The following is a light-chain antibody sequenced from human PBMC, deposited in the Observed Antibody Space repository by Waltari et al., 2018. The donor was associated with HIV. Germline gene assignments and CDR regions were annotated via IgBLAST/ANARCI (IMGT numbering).Light chain of an antibody. CDR2: EVN. J-gene: IGLJ2*01. Sequence: QSALTQPASVSGSPGQSITISCTGTSSDVGSYNLVSLYQQHPGKASKLMVSEVNKRPSGVSKRFSGSKSGDTAFLTISRLQAYDEADYYCSSYATAGTYVLFGGGTKLTVL. CDR3: SSYATAGTYVL. V-gene: IGLV2-23*02. CDR1: SSDVGSYNL.